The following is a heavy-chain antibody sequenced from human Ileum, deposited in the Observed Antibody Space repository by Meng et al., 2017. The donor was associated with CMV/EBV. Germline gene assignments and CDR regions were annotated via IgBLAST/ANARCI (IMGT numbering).Heavy chain of an antibody. Sequence: GESLKISCAASGFTFSSYWMHWVRQAPGKGLLWGTRINNDGSSTSYAESVKGRFIISRDNAKNTLYLQMNSLRAEDTAVYYCARGRDFWSGYYSYYYYYGMDVWGQGTTVTVSS. CDR1: GFTFSSYW. CDR3: ARGRDFWSGYYSYYYYYGMDV. CDR2: INNDGSST. V-gene: IGHV3-74*01. D-gene: IGHD3-3*01. J-gene: IGHJ6*02.